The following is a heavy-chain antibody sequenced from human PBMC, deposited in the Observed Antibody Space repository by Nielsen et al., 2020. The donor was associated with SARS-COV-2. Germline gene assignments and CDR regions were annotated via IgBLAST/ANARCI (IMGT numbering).Heavy chain of an antibody. Sequence: SETLSLTCTVSGASISSGGYCWSWIRQHQGKGLEWIGYIYFTGRTSYNPSLKSRVAMSVDTYKNQFSLDLKSVTAADTAVYYCAREASGYDHYKYGMDVWGLGATVTVSS. V-gene: IGHV4-31*03. J-gene: IGHJ6*02. CDR1: GASISSGGYC. D-gene: IGHD5-12*01. CDR2: IYFTGRT. CDR3: AREASGYDHYKYGMDV.